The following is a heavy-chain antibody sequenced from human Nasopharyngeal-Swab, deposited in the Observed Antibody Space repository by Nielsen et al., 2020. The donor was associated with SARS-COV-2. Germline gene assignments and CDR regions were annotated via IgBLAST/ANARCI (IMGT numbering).Heavy chain of an antibody. CDR1: GFTFSSYA. CDR2: ISYDGSNK. Sequence: GESLKISCAASGFTFSSYAMHWVRQAPGKGLEWVAVISYDGSNKYYADSVKGRFTISRDNSKNTLYLQMNSLRAEDTAVYYCARGPLKRGAFDIWGQGTMVTVSS. J-gene: IGHJ3*02. D-gene: IGHD3-10*01. CDR3: ARGPLKRGAFDI. V-gene: IGHV3-30*14.